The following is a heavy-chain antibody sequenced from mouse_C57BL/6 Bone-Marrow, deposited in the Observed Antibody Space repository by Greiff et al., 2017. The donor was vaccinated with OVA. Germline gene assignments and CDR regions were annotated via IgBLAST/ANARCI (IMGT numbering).Heavy chain of an antibody. J-gene: IGHJ4*01. Sequence: QVQLQQPGAELVMPGASVKLSCKASGYTFTSYWMHWVKQRPGQGLEWIGEIDPSDSYTNYNQKFKGKSTLTVDKSSSTAYMQLSSLTSEDSAVYYCARPDDGYLLAMDYWGQGTSVTVSS. V-gene: IGHV1-69*01. D-gene: IGHD2-3*01. CDR3: ARPDDGYLLAMDY. CDR2: IDPSDSYT. CDR1: GYTFTSYW.